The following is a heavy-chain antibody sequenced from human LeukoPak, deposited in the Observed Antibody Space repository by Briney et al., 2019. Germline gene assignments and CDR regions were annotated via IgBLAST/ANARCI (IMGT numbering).Heavy chain of an antibody. D-gene: IGHD3-22*01. Sequence: SETLSLTCTVSGGSISSGGYYWSWIRQHPGKGLEWIGYIYYSGSTYYNPSLKSRVTISVDTSKNQFSLKLSSVTAADTAVYYCARGPYYYDSSGYYVLSYAFDIWGQGTMVTVSS. CDR3: ARGPYYYDSSGYYVLSYAFDI. CDR2: IYYSGST. CDR1: GGSISSGGYY. J-gene: IGHJ3*02. V-gene: IGHV4-31*03.